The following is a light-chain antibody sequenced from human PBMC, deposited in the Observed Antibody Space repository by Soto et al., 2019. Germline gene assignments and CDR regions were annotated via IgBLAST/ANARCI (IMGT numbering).Light chain of an antibody. Sequence: VSAAQKGTSSWRASQSVSSNLAWYQPTPGLAPRLLRYGASSRATGIPGRFSGSGSGTEFTLTISSLQSEDCAVYCCQQYNNCLTWPFAQRTK. CDR1: QSVSSN. CDR2: GAS. CDR3: QQYNNCLTWP. J-gene: IGKJ1*01. V-gene: IGKV3-15*01.